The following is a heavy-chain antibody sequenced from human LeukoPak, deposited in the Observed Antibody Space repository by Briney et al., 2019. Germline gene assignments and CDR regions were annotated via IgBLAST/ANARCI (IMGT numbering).Heavy chain of an antibody. CDR2: IYYSGFT. CDR3: ARVGNDYDSSGLWDPSDY. Sequence: SETLSLTCTVSGVSLSIYYWSWIRQPPGKGLEWIGDIYYSGFTNYNPSLQSRVTISVDTSKDQFSLKLSSVTAADTGVYYCARVGNDYDSSGLWDPSDYWGQGTLVTVSS. J-gene: IGHJ4*02. CDR1: GVSLSIYY. V-gene: IGHV4-59*01. D-gene: IGHD3-22*01.